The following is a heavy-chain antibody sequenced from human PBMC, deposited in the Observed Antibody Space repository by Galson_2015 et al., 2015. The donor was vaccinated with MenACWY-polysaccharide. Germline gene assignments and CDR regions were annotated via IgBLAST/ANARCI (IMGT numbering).Heavy chain of an antibody. Sequence: SLRLSCTVSGFTFSSYEMNWVRQAQGKGLEWASYISSSGSTIYYADSVKGRFTISRTNAKNSLSLQMNSLRAEDTAIYYCARDGGSLDAFDFWGQGTMVTVSS. V-gene: IGHV3-48*03. CDR2: ISSSGSTI. D-gene: IGHD2-15*01. CDR1: GFTFSSYE. J-gene: IGHJ3*01. CDR3: ARDGGSLDAFDF.